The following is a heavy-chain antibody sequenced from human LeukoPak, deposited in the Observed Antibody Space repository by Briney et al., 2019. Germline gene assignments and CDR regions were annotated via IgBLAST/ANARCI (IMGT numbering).Heavy chain of an antibody. CDR3: ARRDRGWFDP. CDR1: GGTFSSYA. CDR2: IIPIFGTA. J-gene: IGHJ5*02. V-gene: IGHV1-69*13. Sequence: ASVKVSCKASGGTFSSYAISWVRQAPGQGLEWMGGIIPIFGTANYAQKFQGRVTITADESTSTAYMELSSLRSEDTAVYYCARRDRGWFDPWGQGTLVTVSS. D-gene: IGHD2-21*02.